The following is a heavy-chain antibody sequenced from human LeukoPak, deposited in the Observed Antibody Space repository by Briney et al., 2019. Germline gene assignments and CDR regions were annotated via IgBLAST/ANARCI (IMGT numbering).Heavy chain of an antibody. D-gene: IGHD4-17*01. CDR2: ISSSGTTI. V-gene: IGHV3-11*04. Sequence: GGSLRLSCAASGFTFSDHYMDWVRQAPGKGLEWVSYISSSGTTIYYADSVKGRFTISRDNAKNSLYLQMNSLRAEDTAVYYCARDRYGDENYWGQGTLVTVSS. J-gene: IGHJ4*02. CDR3: ARDRYGDENY. CDR1: GFTFSDHY.